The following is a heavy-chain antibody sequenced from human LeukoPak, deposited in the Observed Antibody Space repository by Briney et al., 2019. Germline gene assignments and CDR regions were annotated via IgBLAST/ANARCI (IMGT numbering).Heavy chain of an antibody. CDR2: IYYSGST. CDR1: GGSISSYY. J-gene: IGHJ4*02. V-gene: IGHV4-59*01. D-gene: IGHD3-10*01. Sequence: SETLSLTCTVSGGSISSYYRSWIRQPPGKGLEWIGYIYYSGSTNYNPSLKSRVTISVDTSKNQFSLKLSSVTAADTAVYYCARDADYGSGRFDYWGQGTLVTVSS. CDR3: ARDADYGSGRFDY.